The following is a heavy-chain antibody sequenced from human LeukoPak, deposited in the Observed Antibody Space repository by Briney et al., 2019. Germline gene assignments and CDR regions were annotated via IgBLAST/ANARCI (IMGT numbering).Heavy chain of an antibody. Sequence: GASVKVSCKASGYIFTSYGISWVRQAPGQGLEWMGWISAYNGNTNYAQKLQGRVTMTTDTSTSTAYMELRSLRSDDTAVYYCASASLLWFGEATSFDYWGQGTLVTVSS. D-gene: IGHD3-10*01. CDR3: ASASLLWFGEATSFDY. V-gene: IGHV1-18*01. CDR2: ISAYNGNT. J-gene: IGHJ4*02. CDR1: GYIFTSYG.